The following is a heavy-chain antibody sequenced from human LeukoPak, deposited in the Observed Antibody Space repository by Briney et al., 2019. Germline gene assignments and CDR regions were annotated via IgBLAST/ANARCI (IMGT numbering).Heavy chain of an antibody. J-gene: IGHJ6*02. CDR1: GGSISSGSYY. V-gene: IGHV4-61*02. D-gene: IGHD3-10*01. CDR3: ARGGSEDV. Sequence: PSETLSLTCTVSGGSISSGSYYWSWIRQPAGKGLEWIGRIYTSGSTNYNPSLKSRVTISVDTSKNQFSLKLSSVTAADTAVYYGARGGSEDVGGQGTTVTVSS. CDR2: IYTSGST.